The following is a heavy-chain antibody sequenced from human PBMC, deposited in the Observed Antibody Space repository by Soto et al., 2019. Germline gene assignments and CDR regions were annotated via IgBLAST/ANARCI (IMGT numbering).Heavy chain of an antibody. V-gene: IGHV4-59*01. CDR1: GGSISSYY. J-gene: IGHJ5*02. CDR2: IYYSGST. Sequence: SDTLSLTCTVSGGSISSYYWSWIRQPPGKGLEWIGYIYYSGSTNYNPSLKSRVTISVDTSKNQFSLKLSSVTAADTAVYYCAMGSSGWEYNWFDPWGQGTLVTVST. D-gene: IGHD6-19*01. CDR3: AMGSSGWEYNWFDP.